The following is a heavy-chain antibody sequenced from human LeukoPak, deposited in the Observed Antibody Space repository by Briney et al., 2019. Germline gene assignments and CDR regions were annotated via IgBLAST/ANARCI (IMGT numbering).Heavy chain of an antibody. J-gene: IGHJ6*03. CDR3: AREGGVGPTAPPDYYSYQIHV. D-gene: IGHD1-26*01. Sequence: ASVKVSCKASGYTFTSYDINWVRQATGQGLEWMGWMNPNSGNTGYAQKFQGRVTMTRNTSISTAYMELSSLRSEDTAVYYCAREGGVGPTAPPDYYSYQIHVWGNRTTGTVSS. V-gene: IGHV1-8*01. CDR1: GYTFTSYD. CDR2: MNPNSGNT.